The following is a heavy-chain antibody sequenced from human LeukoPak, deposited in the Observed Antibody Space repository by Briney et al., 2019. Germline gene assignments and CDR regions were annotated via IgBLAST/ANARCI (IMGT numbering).Heavy chain of an antibody. CDR2: IYTSGST. CDR1: GGSISSYY. V-gene: IGHV4-4*09. J-gene: IGHJ4*02. Sequence: SETLSLTCTVSGGSISSYYWSWIRQPPGKGLEWIGYIYTSGSTNYNPSLKSRVTISVDTSKNQFSLKLSSVTAADTAVYYCERHPGYSYGYDYWGQGTLVTVSS. CDR3: ERHPGYSYGYDY. D-gene: IGHD5-18*01.